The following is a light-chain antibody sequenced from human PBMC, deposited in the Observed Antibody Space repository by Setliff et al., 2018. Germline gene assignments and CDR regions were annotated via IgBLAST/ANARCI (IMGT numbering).Light chain of an antibody. CDR2: RNN. CDR3: AAWDDSLGWV. CDR1: SSNIGSNY. J-gene: IGLJ3*02. Sequence: QSVLTQPPSASGTPGQRVTISCSGSSSNIGSNYVYWYQQLPGMAPKLLIYRNNQRPSGVPDRFSGSKSGTSASLAISGLRSEDEADYYCAAWDDSLGWVFGGGTK. V-gene: IGLV1-47*01.